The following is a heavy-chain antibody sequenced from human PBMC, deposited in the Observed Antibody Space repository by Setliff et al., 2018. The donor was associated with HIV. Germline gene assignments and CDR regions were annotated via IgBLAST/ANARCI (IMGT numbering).Heavy chain of an antibody. J-gene: IGHJ4*01. CDR3: ARGAPYCNHGICHLFDY. Sequence: SETLSLTCAVYGESFSGYYWSWIRQPAGKGLEWLGEINHSGRAKYNPSLKSRASISADSSKNQFSLRLTSVTAADTAVYYCARGAPYCNHGICHLFDYWGHGNLVTVSS. V-gene: IGHV4-34*01. D-gene: IGHD2-8*01. CDR2: INHSGRA. CDR1: GESFSGYY.